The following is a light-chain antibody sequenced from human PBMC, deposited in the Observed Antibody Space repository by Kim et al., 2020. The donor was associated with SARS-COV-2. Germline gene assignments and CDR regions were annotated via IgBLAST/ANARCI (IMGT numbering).Light chain of an antibody. V-gene: IGKV3-15*01. J-gene: IGKJ2*01. CDR1: RSVGSN. Sequence: VSPGESASLSCTARRSVGSNLAWYQYKPGQAPRLLIFDTSKRATGVPARFSGSGSGTLFTLTISDLQSEDFAFYYCQQYMNWPPYTFGQGTKLEI. CDR3: QQYMNWPPYT. CDR2: DTS.